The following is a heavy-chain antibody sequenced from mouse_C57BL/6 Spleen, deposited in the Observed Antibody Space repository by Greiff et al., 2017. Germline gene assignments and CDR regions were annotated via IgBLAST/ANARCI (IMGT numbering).Heavy chain of an antibody. J-gene: IGHJ3*01. CDR3: ARGRFAY. CDR2: IWRGGST. CDR1: GFSLTSYG. Sequence: VQLQQSGPGLVQPSQSLSITCTVSGFSLTSYGVHWVRQSPGKGLEWLGVIWRGGSTDYNAAFISRLSISKDNSKSQVFFKMNSLQADDTAIYYCARGRFAYWGQGTLVTVSA. V-gene: IGHV2-2*01.